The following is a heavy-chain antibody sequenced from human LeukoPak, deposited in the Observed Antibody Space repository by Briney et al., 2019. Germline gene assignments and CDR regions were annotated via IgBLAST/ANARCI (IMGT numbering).Heavy chain of an antibody. Sequence: GASVKVSCKASGCTFTGYYMHWVRQAPGQGLEWMGWINPNSGGTNYAQKFQGRVTMTRDTSISTAYMELSRLRSDDTAVYYCARERGLTTVATDAFDIWGQGTMVTVSS. V-gene: IGHV1-2*02. CDR1: GCTFTGYY. D-gene: IGHD4-23*01. J-gene: IGHJ3*02. CDR3: ARERGLTTVATDAFDI. CDR2: INPNSGGT.